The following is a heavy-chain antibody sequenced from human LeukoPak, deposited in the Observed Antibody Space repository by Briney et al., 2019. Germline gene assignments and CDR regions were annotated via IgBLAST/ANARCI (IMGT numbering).Heavy chain of an antibody. V-gene: IGHV1-18*01. D-gene: IGHD1-26*01. J-gene: IGHJ3*02. CDR3: ARVPIVGATRVAFDI. CDR2: ISAYNGNT. CDR1: GYTFTSYG. Sequence: GASVKVSCKASGYTFTSYGISWVRQAPGQGLEWMGWISAYNGNTNYAQKLQGRVTMTTDTPTSTAYMELRSLRSDDTAVYYCARVPIVGATRVAFDIWGQGTMVTVSS.